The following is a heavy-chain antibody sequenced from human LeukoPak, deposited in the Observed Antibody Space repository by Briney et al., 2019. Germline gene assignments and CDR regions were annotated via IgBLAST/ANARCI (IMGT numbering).Heavy chain of an antibody. V-gene: IGHV3-23*01. CDR2: ISGSAGTT. CDR3: AREVAQFDY. D-gene: IGHD5-12*01. J-gene: IGHJ4*02. CDR1: GFTVSSFA. Sequence: GRCLRLSCAVSGFTVSSFALGCARQAPGKWLEWVSAISGSAGTTNYADSVKGRFTISRDNTKTTLYMQINSLRAEDTAVYHCAREVAQFDYWGQRTLVTVSS.